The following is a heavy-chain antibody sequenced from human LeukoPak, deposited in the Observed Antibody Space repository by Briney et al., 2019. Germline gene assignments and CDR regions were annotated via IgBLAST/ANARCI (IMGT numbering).Heavy chain of an antibody. CDR3: AKGPAPPNYYYYYMDV. V-gene: IGHV3-30*18. CDR2: ISYDGSNK. Sequence: GGSLRLSCAASGFTFSSYGMHWVRQAPGKGLEWVAVISYDGSNKYYADSVKGRFTISRDNSKNTLYLQMNSLRAEDTAVYYCAKGPAPPNYYYYYMDVWGKGTTVTVSS. J-gene: IGHJ6*03. CDR1: GFTFSSYG.